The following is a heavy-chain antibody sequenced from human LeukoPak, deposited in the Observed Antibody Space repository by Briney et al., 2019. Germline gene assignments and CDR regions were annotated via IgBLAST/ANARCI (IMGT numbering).Heavy chain of an antibody. J-gene: IGHJ4*02. CDR3: SSWDCSSGSCYTNMNFDH. CDR1: GYTFDGYY. V-gene: IGHV1-2*02. Sequence: ASVKVSCKASGYTFDGYYIHWVRRAPGQGLEWLGWINPDKGATKTAQKFRGRVIMTTDKSLATAYMEVTNLTSDDTAVYTRSSWDCSSGSCYTNMNFDHWGQGSLVTVSS. CDR2: INPDKGAT. D-gene: IGHD2-15*01.